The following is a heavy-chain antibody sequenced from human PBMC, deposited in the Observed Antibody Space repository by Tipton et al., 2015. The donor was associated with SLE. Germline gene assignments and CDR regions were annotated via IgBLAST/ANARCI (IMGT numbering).Heavy chain of an antibody. CDR2: MYGRGST. CDR1: GGSISSHY. CDR3: ARHRNWEGRRAFDP. V-gene: IGHV4-4*07. Sequence: TLSLTCTVSGGSISSHYWSWIRQPAGKGLEWIGRMYGRGSTNYNLSLQSRVTMSVDTSKNQFSLRLSSVTAADTAVYYCARHRNWEGRRAFDPWGQGILVTVSS. D-gene: IGHD1-14*01. J-gene: IGHJ5*02.